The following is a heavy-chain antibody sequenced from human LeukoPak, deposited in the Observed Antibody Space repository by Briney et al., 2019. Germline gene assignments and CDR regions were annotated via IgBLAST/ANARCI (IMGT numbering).Heavy chain of an antibody. CDR1: GGSISSGGYY. CDR2: IYYSGST. J-gene: IGHJ3*02. D-gene: IGHD3-9*01. Sequence: SETLSLTCTVSGGSISSGGYYWSWIRQHPGKGLEWIGYIYYSGSTYYNPSLKSRVTISVDTSKNQFSLKLSSVTAADTAVYYCARGRVSTYYDILTGYCGGCEGAEDAFDIWGQGTMVTVSS. V-gene: IGHV4-31*03. CDR3: ARGRVSTYYDILTGYCGGCEGAEDAFDI.